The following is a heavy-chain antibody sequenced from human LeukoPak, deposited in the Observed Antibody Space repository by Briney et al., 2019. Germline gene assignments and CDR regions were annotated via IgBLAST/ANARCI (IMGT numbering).Heavy chain of an antibody. V-gene: IGHV4-59*01. CDR1: GGSFSSYY. CDR3: ARDQTPGDAFDI. J-gene: IGHJ3*02. D-gene: IGHD3-10*01. Sequence: PSETLSLTCTVSGGSFSSYYWTWLRQPPGKGLEWIGYIYYSGSTNYNPSLKSRVTISVDTSKNQFSLKLSSVTAADTAVYYCARDQTPGDAFDIWGQGTMVTVSS. CDR2: IYYSGST.